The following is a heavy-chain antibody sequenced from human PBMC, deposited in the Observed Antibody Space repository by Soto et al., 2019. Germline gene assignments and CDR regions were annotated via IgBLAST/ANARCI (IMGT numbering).Heavy chain of an antibody. CDR1: SGSIGTYF. D-gene: IGHD1-26*01. J-gene: IGHJ3*02. CDR2: IYYSGTT. CDR3: ARGRGGTYDAFDI. V-gene: IGHV4-59*01. Sequence: QVQLRESGPGLVKPSETLSLTCTVSSGSIGTYFWIWIRQPPGKGLEWIGYIYYSGTTNYNPSLKSRVTIFLATSKNQFSLRLSSVTAADTAVYYCARGRGGTYDAFDIWGQGTLVTVSS.